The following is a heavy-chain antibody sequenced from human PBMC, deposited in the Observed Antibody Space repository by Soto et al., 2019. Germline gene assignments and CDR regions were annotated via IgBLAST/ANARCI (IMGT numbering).Heavy chain of an antibody. J-gene: IGHJ4*02. V-gene: IGHV3-23*01. CDR2: VSAGGPSA. D-gene: IGHD2-15*01. Sequence: EVQLLESGGGLVQPGGSLRLSCAASGFTFNTYAMGWVRQAPGQGLEWVSAVSAGGPSAYYAASVEGRFTISRDNSKTTLYLQMNSLRVEDTARYYCVDRCSGGRCSPFDYWGQGTLVTVAS. CDR3: VDRCSGGRCSPFDY. CDR1: GFTFNTYA.